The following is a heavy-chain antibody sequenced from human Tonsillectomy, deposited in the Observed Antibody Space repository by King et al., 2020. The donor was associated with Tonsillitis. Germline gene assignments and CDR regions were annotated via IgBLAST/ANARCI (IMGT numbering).Heavy chain of an antibody. CDR3: AKDSCRGGSCYSDYYDMDV. V-gene: IGHV3-30*18. CDR1: GFTFSSYG. J-gene: IGHJ6*02. Sequence: VQLVESGGGVVQPGRSLRLSCAASGFTFSSYGMHWVRQAPGKGLEWVAVISYDGSNKYYADSVKGRFTISRDNSKNTLYLQMNSLRAEDTAVNYCAKDSCRGGSCYSDYYDMDVWGQGTTVTVSS. D-gene: IGHD2-15*01. CDR2: ISYDGSNK.